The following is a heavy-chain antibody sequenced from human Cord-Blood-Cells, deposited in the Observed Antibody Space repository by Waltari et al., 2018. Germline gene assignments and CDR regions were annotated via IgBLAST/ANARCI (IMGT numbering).Heavy chain of an antibody. CDR3: ARGVSGFTYSGSSWYVDY. D-gene: IGHD6-13*01. CDR2: INHSGST. V-gene: IGHV4-34*01. CDR1: GGSFSGYY. J-gene: IGHJ4*02. Sequence: QVQLQQWGAGLLKPSETLSLTRAVYGGSFSGYYLSWIRQPPGKGLEWIGEINHSGSTNYNPSLKSRVTISVDTSKNQFSLKLSSVTAADTAVYYCARGVSGFTYSGSSWYVDYWGQGTLVTVSS.